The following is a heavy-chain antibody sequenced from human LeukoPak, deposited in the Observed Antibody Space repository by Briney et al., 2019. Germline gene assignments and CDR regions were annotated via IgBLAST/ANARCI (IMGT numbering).Heavy chain of an antibody. Sequence: GGSLRLSCAASGFTFSRNNMNWVRQAPGKGLEWVSYISRSSTAIYYADSVKGRFTISRDNAKNTLYLQMNSLRAEDTAVYYCARGARGSGWRVFDIWGQGTMVTVSS. CDR2: ISRSSTAI. D-gene: IGHD6-19*01. J-gene: IGHJ3*02. V-gene: IGHV3-48*01. CDR1: GFTFSRNN. CDR3: ARGARGSGWRVFDI.